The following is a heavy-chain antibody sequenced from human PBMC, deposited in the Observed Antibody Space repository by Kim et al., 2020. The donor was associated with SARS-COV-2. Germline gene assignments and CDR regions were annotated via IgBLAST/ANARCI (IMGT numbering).Heavy chain of an antibody. J-gene: IGHJ5*02. D-gene: IGHD2-21*01. CDR1: GYTFTGYY. CDR2: INPNSGGT. Sequence: ASVKVSCKASGYTFTGYYMHWVRQAPGQGLEWMGWINPNSGGTNYAQTFQGRVTMTTDTSISTAYMELSRLRSDDTAVYYCAREKNGGYWFWFDPWVQGTLVTVSS. CDR3: AREKNGGYWFWFDP. V-gene: IGHV1-2*02.